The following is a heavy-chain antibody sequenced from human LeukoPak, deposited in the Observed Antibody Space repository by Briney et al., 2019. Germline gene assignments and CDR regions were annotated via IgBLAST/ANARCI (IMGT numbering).Heavy chain of an antibody. Sequence: ASVKVSCKASGYSFSSYGFTWVRRAPGQGLEWMGWVSAYDGSTNYAQKIRGRVTMTTDASKNTVYMELRSLRFDDTAVYYCARGGRDGMDVWGQGTTVTVSS. J-gene: IGHJ6*02. CDR3: ARGGRDGMDV. D-gene: IGHD3-10*01. V-gene: IGHV1-18*01. CDR1: GYSFSSYG. CDR2: VSAYDGST.